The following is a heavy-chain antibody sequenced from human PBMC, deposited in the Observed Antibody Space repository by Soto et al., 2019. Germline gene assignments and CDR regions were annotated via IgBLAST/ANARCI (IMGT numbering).Heavy chain of an antibody. CDR2: ITPICGTA. Sequence: QVQLVQSGAEVKKPGSSVKVSCKASGGTFSSYAISWVRQAPGQGLEWMGGITPICGTANYAQKFQGRVTITADESTSTAHMELSSLRSEDTAVYYCARDYGHDCSGGRCYFYFWGQGTLVTVSS. D-gene: IGHD2-15*01. CDR1: GGTFSSYA. V-gene: IGHV1-69*01. CDR3: ARDYGHDCSGGRCYFYF. J-gene: IGHJ4*02.